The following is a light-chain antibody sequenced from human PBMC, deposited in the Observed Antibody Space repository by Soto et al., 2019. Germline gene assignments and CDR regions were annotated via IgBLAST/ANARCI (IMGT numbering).Light chain of an antibody. V-gene: IGKV1-5*01. CDR1: QTISSW. J-gene: IGKJ5*01. CDR3: QHYNSLPIT. Sequence: IQMTQSPSTLSGSVGDRVTITCRASQTISSWLAWYQQKTGQAPKLLIYDASQLETGVTSRFSGSGSGTDFTFTINSLQPEDIGTYYCQHYNSLPITFGQGTRLEIK. CDR2: DAS.